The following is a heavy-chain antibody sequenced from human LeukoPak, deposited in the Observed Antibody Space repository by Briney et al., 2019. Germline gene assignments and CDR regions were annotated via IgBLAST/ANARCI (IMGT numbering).Heavy chain of an antibody. CDR2: IYTSGST. Sequence: PSETLSLTCTVSGGSISSGSYYWCWIRQPAGKGLEWIGRIYTSGSTNYNPSLKSRVTISVDTSKNQFSLKLSSVTAADTAVYYCARFPRSISGWYFDLWGRGTLVTVSS. V-gene: IGHV4-61*02. J-gene: IGHJ2*01. CDR1: GGSISSGSYY. D-gene: IGHD3-10*01. CDR3: ARFPRSISGWYFDL.